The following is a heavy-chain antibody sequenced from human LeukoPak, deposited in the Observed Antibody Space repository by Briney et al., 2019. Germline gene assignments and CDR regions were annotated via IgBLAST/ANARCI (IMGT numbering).Heavy chain of an antibody. CDR2: IIPIFGTA. Sequence: ASVKVSCKASGGTFSSYAISWVRQAPGHGLEWMGGIIPIFGTANYAQKFQCRVTITTDESTSTAYMELSSLRSEDTAVYYCARGGRGDGYNLGYWGQGTLVTVSS. CDR1: GGTFSSYA. V-gene: IGHV1-69*05. D-gene: IGHD5-24*01. J-gene: IGHJ4*02. CDR3: ARGGRGDGYNLGY.